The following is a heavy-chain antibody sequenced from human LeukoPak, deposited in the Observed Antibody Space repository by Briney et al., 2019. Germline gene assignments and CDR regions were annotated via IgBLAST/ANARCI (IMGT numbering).Heavy chain of an antibody. D-gene: IGHD6-13*01. CDR1: GGSFSGYY. CDR3: ARVGDQYSSSPLNYFGY. Sequence: PSETLSLTCAVYGGSFSGYYWSWIRQPPGKGLEWIGEINHSGSTNYNPSLKSRVTISVDTSKNQFSLKLSSVTAADTAVYYCARVGDQYSSSPLNYFGYWGQGTLVPVSS. CDR2: INHSGST. J-gene: IGHJ4*02. V-gene: IGHV4-34*01.